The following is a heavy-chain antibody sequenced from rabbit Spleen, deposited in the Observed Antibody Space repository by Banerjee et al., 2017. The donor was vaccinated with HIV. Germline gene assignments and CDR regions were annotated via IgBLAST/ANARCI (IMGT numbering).Heavy chain of an antibody. CDR2: INAGSSGST. D-gene: IGHD1-1*01. Sequence: QQQLEESGGGLVKPGGTLTLTCTVSGFSFSNKAVMCWVRQAPGKGLEWIACINAGSSGSTYYASWAKGRFTISRSTSLNTVTLQMTSLTAADTATYFCARDLDGVIGWNFYLWGQGTLVTVS. CDR1: GFSFSNKAV. V-gene: IGHV1S45*01. CDR3: ARDLDGVIGWNFYL. J-gene: IGHJ4*01.